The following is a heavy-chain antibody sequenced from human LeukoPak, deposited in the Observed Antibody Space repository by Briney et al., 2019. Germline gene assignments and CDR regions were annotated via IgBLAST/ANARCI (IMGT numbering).Heavy chain of an antibody. V-gene: IGHV4-59*01. J-gene: IGHJ4*02. CDR1: GGSISSYY. CDR3: ARSRGYFDY. D-gene: IGHD6-13*01. Sequence: SETLSLTCTVFGGSISSYYWSWIRQPPGKGLEWIGYIYYSGSTNYNPSLKSRVTISVDTSKNQFSLKLSSVTAADTALYYCARSRGYFDYWGQGTLVTVSS. CDR2: IYYSGST.